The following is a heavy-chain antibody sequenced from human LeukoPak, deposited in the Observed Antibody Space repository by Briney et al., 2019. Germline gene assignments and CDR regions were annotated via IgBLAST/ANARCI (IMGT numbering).Heavy chain of an antibody. CDR3: GRAHWSSTGCPPDH. CDR2: ISYDGEDE. J-gene: IGHJ4*02. D-gene: IGHD2-2*01. V-gene: IGHV3-30*08. CDR1: AFTFNSFA. Sequence: GGSLRLSCAGSAFTFNSFAMHWVRVAPAKGLEGVAAISYDGEDEFYADSVRGRFTISRDNSKSTLHLQMDSLRAGDPAVFCFGRAHWSSTGCPPDHGGRGTLVIVSS.